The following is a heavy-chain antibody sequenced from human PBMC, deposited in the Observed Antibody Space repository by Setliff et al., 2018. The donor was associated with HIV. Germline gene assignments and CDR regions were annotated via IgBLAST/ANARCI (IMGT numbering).Heavy chain of an antibody. CDR1: GGSIRSGSYY. CDR2: IYTSGST. J-gene: IGHJ3*02. V-gene: IGHV4-61*09. CDR3: ARGDQLGLPI. D-gene: IGHD3-3*02. Sequence: PSETLSLPCTVSGGSIRSGSYYWNWIRQAAGKGLEWLGHIYTSGSTKYSPSLESRVTISVDTSKNQFSLRLSSVTGADTAVYYCARGDQLGLPIWGQGTKVTVSS.